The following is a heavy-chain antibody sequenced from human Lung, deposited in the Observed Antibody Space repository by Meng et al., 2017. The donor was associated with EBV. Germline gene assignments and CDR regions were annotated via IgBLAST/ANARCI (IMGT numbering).Heavy chain of an antibody. CDR2: IYYTGVT. Sequence: QVYRKDLGTGMVMHSQTLSVNCTASGSASSMGRYACIWIRQHPGQGLELIGSIYYTGVTDYYPYLNNRVIISVDTSKNQFSLKLSSVTAADTAAYYCASSSGWYDEYYFDYWGQGTLVTVSS. J-gene: IGHJ4*02. CDR3: ASSSGWYDEYYFDY. V-gene: IGHV4-31*03. CDR1: GSASSMGRYA. D-gene: IGHD6-19*01.